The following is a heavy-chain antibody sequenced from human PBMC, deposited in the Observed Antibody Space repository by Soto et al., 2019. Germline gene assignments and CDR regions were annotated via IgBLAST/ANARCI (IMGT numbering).Heavy chain of an antibody. Sequence: GGSLRLSCAASGFTFSSYAMNWVRQAPGKGLEWVSAISGSGGSTYYADSVKGRFTISRDNSKNTLYLQMNSLRAEDTAVYYCAKVRYDFRSGPFDYWGQGTLVTVSS. CDR3: AKVRYDFRSGPFDY. J-gene: IGHJ4*02. D-gene: IGHD3-3*01. CDR1: GFTFSSYA. CDR2: ISGSGGST. V-gene: IGHV3-23*01.